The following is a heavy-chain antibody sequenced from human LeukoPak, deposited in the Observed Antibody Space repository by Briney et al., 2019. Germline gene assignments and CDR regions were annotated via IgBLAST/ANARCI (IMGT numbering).Heavy chain of an antibody. Sequence: GASVKVSCKASGYTFTSYDINWVRQATGQGLEWMGWMSPNNGNTGYAQKFQGRVTIARNTSFSTAYMELSSLRSEDTAVYYCARVRGIITRDGERAFDIWGQGTMVTVSS. CDR3: ARVRGIITRDGERAFDI. J-gene: IGHJ3*02. CDR2: MSPNNGNT. CDR1: GYTFTSYD. D-gene: IGHD3-10*01. V-gene: IGHV1-8*03.